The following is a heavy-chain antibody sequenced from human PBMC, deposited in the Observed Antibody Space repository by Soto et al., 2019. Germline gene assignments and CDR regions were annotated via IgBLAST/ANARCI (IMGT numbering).Heavy chain of an antibody. V-gene: IGHV4-31*03. Sequence: QVQLQESGPGLVKPSQTLSLTCTVSGGSISSDGYYWNWIRQHPGKGLEWIGYIYYSGSTYYNPSLTSRVTISVDTSKNQFSLKLSSVTAADTAVYYFARSVFTWGQGTLVTVSS. CDR1: GGSISSDGYY. CDR3: ARSVFT. D-gene: IGHD3-10*02. CDR2: IYYSGST. J-gene: IGHJ5*02.